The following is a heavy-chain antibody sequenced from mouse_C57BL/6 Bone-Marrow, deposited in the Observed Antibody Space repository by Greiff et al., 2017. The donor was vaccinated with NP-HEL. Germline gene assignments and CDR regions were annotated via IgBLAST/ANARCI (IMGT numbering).Heavy chain of an antibody. CDR3: VKGGDYYGSSSPDV. D-gene: IGHD1-1*01. Sequence: QVQLKQSGAELARPGASVKLSCKASGYTFTSYGISWVKQRPGQGLEWIGEIYPRSGNTYYNEKFKGKATLTADKSSSTAYMELRSLTSEDSAVYFCVKGGDYYGSSSPDVWGTGTTVTVSS. CDR2: IYPRSGNT. J-gene: IGHJ1*03. V-gene: IGHV1-81*01. CDR1: GYTFTSYG.